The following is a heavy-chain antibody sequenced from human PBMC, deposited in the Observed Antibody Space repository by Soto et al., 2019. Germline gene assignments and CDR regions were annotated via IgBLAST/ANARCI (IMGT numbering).Heavy chain of an antibody. CDR2: INHSGST. J-gene: IGHJ6*03. Sequence: QVQLQQWGAGLLKPSETLSLTCAVYGGSFSGYYWSWIRQPPGKGLEWIGEINHSGSTNYNPSLKSRVTISVDTSKNQFSLKLSSVTAADTAVYYCARVYCSGGSCYSSWYYYYMDVGGKGTTVIVSS. CDR3: ARVYCSGGSCYSSWYYYYMDV. V-gene: IGHV4-34*01. CDR1: GGSFSGYY. D-gene: IGHD2-15*01.